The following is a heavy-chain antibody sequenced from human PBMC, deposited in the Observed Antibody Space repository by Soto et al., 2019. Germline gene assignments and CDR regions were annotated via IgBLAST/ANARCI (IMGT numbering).Heavy chain of an antibody. V-gene: IGHV1-58*02. CDR2: IVVGSGNT. J-gene: IGHJ3*02. CDR3: AAGIFVDSSLGVHDAFDI. CDR1: GFTFTSSA. D-gene: IGHD3-16*01. Sequence: SVKVSCKASGFTFTSSAMQWVRQARGQRLEWIGWIVVGSGNTNYAQKFQERVTITRDMSTSTAYMELSSLRSEDTAVYYCAAGIFVDSSLGVHDAFDIWGQGTMVTVSS.